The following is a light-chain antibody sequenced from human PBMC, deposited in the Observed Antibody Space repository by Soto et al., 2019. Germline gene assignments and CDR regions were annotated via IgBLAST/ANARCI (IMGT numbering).Light chain of an antibody. CDR3: SSYKSSSTSL. CDR1: SSDVGGYNY. Sequence: QSALTQPASVSGSPGQSITISCTGTSSDVGGYNYVSWYQQHPGKAPKRMIYEVSNRPSGVSNRFSGSKSGNTASLTISGPQDEDEAEYYCSSYKSSSTSLSGGGTKGTVL. J-gene: IGLJ3*02. V-gene: IGLV2-14*01. CDR2: EVS.